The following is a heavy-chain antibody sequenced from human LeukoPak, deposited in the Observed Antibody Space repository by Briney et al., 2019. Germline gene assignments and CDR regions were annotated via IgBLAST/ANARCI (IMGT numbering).Heavy chain of an antibody. Sequence: PSETLSLTCTVSGGSISSYYWSWIRQPPGNGLGWIGYIYYSGSTNYNPSLKSRVTISVATSKNQFSLKLSSVTAADTAVYYCARLGDGYNYYFDYWGQGTLVTVSS. J-gene: IGHJ4*02. CDR2: IYYSGST. V-gene: IGHV4-59*08. CDR1: GGSISSYY. CDR3: ARLGDGYNYYFDY. D-gene: IGHD5-24*01.